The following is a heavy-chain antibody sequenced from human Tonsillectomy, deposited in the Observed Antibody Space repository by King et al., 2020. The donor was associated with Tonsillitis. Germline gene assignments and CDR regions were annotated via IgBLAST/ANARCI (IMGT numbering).Heavy chain of an antibody. CDR1: GFIFRSYG. Sequence: VQLVESGGGLVQPGGSLRLSCVASGFIFRSYGMSWVRQAPGKGLEWVSGISGSGDSTSYADSVKGRFTISRDNSKNTLYLQMNSLRAEDTAVYYCAKDLTLSSGAYYFYGMDVWGQGTTVTVSS. CDR2: ISGSGDST. CDR3: AKDLTLSSGAYYFYGMDV. V-gene: IGHV3-23*04. D-gene: IGHD1-26*01. J-gene: IGHJ6*02.